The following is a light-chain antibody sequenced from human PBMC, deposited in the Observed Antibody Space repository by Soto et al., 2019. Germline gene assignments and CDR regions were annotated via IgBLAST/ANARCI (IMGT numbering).Light chain of an antibody. CDR1: SNDIGTYNY. J-gene: IGLJ3*02. Sequence: QSALTQPASVSGSPGQSITISCTGTSNDIGTYNYVSWYQQYPGRAPKLIIYEVSVRPSGISTRFSGSKSGNTASLTISDPQAEDEADYSCCSFRLDATLGGFGGGTRLTVL. CDR2: EVS. CDR3: CSFRLDATLGG. V-gene: IGLV2-14*03.